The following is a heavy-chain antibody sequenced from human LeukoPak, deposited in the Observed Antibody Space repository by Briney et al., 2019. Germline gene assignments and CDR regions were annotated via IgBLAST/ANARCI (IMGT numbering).Heavy chain of an antibody. CDR3: ARDTEGYCSGGSCSGFVGFAFDI. J-gene: IGHJ3*02. CDR2: ISAYNGNT. V-gene: IGHV1-18*01. D-gene: IGHD2-15*01. CDR1: GYTFTTYG. Sequence: ASVKVSRKASGYTFTTYGISWVRQAPGQGLEWMGWISAYNGNTNYAQKLQGRVTMTTDTSTSTAHMELRSLRSDDTAVYYCARDTEGYCSGGSCSGFVGFAFDIWGQGTMVTVSS.